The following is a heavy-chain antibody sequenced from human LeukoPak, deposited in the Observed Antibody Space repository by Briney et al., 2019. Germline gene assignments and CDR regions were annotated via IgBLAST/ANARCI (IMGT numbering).Heavy chain of an antibody. CDR2: IYTSGST. J-gene: IGHJ5*02. Sequence: PSETLSLTCTVSGGPISSYYWSWIRQPAGKGLEWIGRIYTSGSTNYNPSLKSRVTMSVDTSKYQFSLKLSSVTAADTAVYYCARDGSSSWYGGWFDRWGQGTLVTVSS. CDR1: GGPISSYY. CDR3: ARDGSSSWYGGWFDR. D-gene: IGHD6-13*01. V-gene: IGHV4-4*07.